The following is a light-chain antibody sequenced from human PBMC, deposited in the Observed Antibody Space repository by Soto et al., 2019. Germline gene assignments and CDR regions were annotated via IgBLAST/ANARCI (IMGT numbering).Light chain of an antibody. CDR2: DVS. J-gene: IGLJ1*01. CDR3: SSYTSSSTLYV. CDR1: SSDVGGYNY. V-gene: IGLV2-14*01. Sequence: QSVLTQPASVSGSPGQSITISCTGTSSDVGGYNYVSWYQQHPGKAPKLIISDVSNRPSGVSHRFSGSKSGNTASLTISGLQAEDEADYYCSSYTSSSTLYVFGIGTKLTVL.